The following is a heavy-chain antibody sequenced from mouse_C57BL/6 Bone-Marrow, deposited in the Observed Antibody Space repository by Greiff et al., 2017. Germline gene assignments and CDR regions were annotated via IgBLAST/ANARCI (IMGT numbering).Heavy chain of an antibody. V-gene: IGHV1-9*01. CDR1: GYTFTGYW. Sequence: VQLQQSGAELMKPGASVKLSCKATGYTFTGYWIEWVKQRPGHGLEWIGEILPGSGCTNYNEKFKGKATFAAGTASNTAYMQLSSLTTEDSAIYYCARCSSYWYFDVWGTGTTVTVSS. D-gene: IGHD1-1*01. CDR3: ARCSSYWYFDV. J-gene: IGHJ1*03. CDR2: ILPGSGCT.